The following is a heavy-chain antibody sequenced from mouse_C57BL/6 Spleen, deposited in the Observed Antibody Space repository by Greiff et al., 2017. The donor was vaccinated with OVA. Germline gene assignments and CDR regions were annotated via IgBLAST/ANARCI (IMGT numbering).Heavy chain of an antibody. V-gene: IGHV1-53*01. CDR1: GYTFTSYW. CDR2: ISPSNGGT. J-gene: IGHJ2*01. CDR3: ARCGYGSLYYFDY. D-gene: IGHD1-1*01. Sequence: QVQLQQPGTELVKPGASVKLSCKASGYTFTSYWMHWVKQRPGQGLEWIGNISPSNGGTNYNEKFKSKATLTVDKSSSTAYMQLSSLTTEDAAVYYCARCGYGSLYYFDYWGQGTTLTVSS.